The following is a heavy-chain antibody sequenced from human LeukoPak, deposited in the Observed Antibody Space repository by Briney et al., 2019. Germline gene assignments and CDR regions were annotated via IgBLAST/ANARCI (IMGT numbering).Heavy chain of an antibody. CDR2: TRNKANSYTT. J-gene: IGHJ5*02. D-gene: IGHD2-21*02. CDR3: ARVTQDGWFDP. CDR1: GVTFSDHY. Sequence: PGGSLRLSCAASGVTFSDHYMDWVRRAPGKGLELVGRTRNKANSYTTEYAASVKGRFTISRDDSKNSLYLQMNSLKTEDTAVYYCARVTQDGWFDPWGQGTLVTVSS. V-gene: IGHV3-72*01.